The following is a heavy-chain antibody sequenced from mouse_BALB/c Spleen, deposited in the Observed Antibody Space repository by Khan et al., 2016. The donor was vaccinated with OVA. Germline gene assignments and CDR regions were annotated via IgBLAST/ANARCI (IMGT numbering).Heavy chain of an antibody. Sequence: QVQLKESGAELVKPGASVKLSCKASGYTFTNYWTLWVKQRPGPGLEWIGYINPSTGYTEYNQNFKDKATLTADKSSSTAYMQLSSLTSEDSAVYYGARRGLRWDFDYWGQGTTLTVSS. CDR2: INPSTGYT. CDR3: ARRGLRWDFDY. V-gene: IGHV1-7*01. CDR1: GYTFTNYW. J-gene: IGHJ2*01. D-gene: IGHD1-1*01.